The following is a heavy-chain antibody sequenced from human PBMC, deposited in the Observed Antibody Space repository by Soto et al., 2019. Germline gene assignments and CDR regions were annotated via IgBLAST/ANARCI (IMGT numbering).Heavy chain of an antibody. V-gene: IGHV3-7*01. D-gene: IGHD6-19*01. Sequence: EVHLVESGGGLVQPGGSLRLSCAASGFTFSNYWMSWVRQAPGKGLEWVANIKHDGSEKYYVDSVKGRFTISRDNAKNSLYLQMNSLRAEDTAVYYCARDEGGGWHLDTYWGQGTLVTVSS. J-gene: IGHJ4*02. CDR1: GFTFSNYW. CDR2: IKHDGSEK. CDR3: ARDEGGGWHLDTY.